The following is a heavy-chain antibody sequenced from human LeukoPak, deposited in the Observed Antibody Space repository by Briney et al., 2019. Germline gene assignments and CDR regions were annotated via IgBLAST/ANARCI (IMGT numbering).Heavy chain of an antibody. CDR1: GFTFSSYS. D-gene: IGHD5-12*01. V-gene: IGHV3-21*01. CDR3: ARDISISGAEYFQH. J-gene: IGHJ1*01. CDR2: ISSSSSYT. Sequence: GGSLRLSCAASGFTFSSYSMNWVRQAPGKGLEWVSSISSSSSYTYYADSVKGRFTISRDNAKNSLYLQMNSLRAEDTAVYYCARDISISGAEYFQHWGQGTLVTVSS.